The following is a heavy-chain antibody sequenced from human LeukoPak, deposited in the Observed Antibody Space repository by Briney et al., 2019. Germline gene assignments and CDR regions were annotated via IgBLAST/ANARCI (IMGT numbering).Heavy chain of an antibody. J-gene: IGHJ5*02. CDR3: ATLGSDGSGSYYNENWFDP. D-gene: IGHD3-10*01. CDR1: GYTLTELC. CDR2: FDPEDGET. V-gene: IGHV1-24*01. Sequence: ASVKVPCKVSGYTLTELCIHWVRRAPGKGLEWMGGFDPEDGETIYAQRFQGRVTMTKDTSTDTAFMELSSLRSEDTAVYYCATLGSDGSGSYYNENWFDPWGQGTLVTVSS.